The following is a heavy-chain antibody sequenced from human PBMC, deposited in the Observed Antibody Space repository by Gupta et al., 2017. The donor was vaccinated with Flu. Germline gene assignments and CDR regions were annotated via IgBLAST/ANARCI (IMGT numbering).Heavy chain of an antibody. CDR2: IWYDGSNK. J-gene: IGHJ4*02. V-gene: IGHV3-33*01. Sequence: QVQLVESGGGVVQPGRSLRLSCAASGFTSSSYGMHWVRQAPGKGLEWVAVIWYDGSNKYYADSVKGRFTISRDNSKNTLYLQMNSLRAEDTAVYYCARVESLQYSSSSMLDYWGQGTLVTVSS. CDR3: ARVESLQYSSSSMLDY. D-gene: IGHD6-6*01. CDR1: GFTSSSYG.